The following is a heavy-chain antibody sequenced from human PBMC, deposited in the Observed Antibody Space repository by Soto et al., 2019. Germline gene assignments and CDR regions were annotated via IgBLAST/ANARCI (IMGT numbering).Heavy chain of an antibody. Sequence: SETLALTCTVAGDSISSYYWCWIRQPPGKGLEWIGYIFYSGSTNYNPSLKSRVTISVDTSQNQFSLKLSPVTAADTAVYYCARRWGTSFDFWGQGTLVTVSS. J-gene: IGHJ4*02. CDR2: IFYSGST. D-gene: IGHD7-27*01. V-gene: IGHV4-59*01. CDR1: GDSISSYY. CDR3: ARRWGTSFDF.